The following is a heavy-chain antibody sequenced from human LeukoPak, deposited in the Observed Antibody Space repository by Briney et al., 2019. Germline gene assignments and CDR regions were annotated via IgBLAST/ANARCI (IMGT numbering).Heavy chain of an antibody. Sequence: PGGSLRLSCAASGFTFSSYGMHWVRQAPGKGLEWVAVIWYDGSNKYYADSVKGRFTISRDNSKNTLYLQMNSLRAEDTAVYYCAREGSPIVVVPAAIIRPSYYYYGMDVWGQGTTVTVSS. D-gene: IGHD2-2*02. V-gene: IGHV3-33*01. CDR1: GFTFSSYG. J-gene: IGHJ6*02. CDR3: AREGSPIVVVPAAIIRPSYYYYGMDV. CDR2: IWYDGSNK.